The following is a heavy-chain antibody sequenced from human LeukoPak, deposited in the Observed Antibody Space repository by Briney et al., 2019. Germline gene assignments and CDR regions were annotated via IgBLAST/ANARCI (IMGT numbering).Heavy chain of an antibody. V-gene: IGHV3-7*01. CDR2: IKQDGSEK. Sequence: ETLSLTCAVYGGSFSGYYWSWIRQPPGKGLEWVANIKQDGSEKYYVDSVKGRFTIPRDNAKNSLYLQMNSLRAEDTAVYYCAREEDPMTTVTRKFDYWGQGTLVTVSS. CDR1: GGSFSGYY. CDR3: AREEDPMTTVTRKFDY. J-gene: IGHJ4*02. D-gene: IGHD4-17*01.